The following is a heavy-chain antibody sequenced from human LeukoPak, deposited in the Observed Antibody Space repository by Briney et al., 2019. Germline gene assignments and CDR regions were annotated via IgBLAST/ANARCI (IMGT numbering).Heavy chain of an antibody. CDR3: AKYNGNLYMWNGVNFGY. Sequence: GGSLRLSCAASGFTLSSYSMNWARPPPGKGLEWVSAISGSGGSTHYADSVTGPFTIHSDNSENTLYLQRYRLRAGDTAVYYCAKYNGNLYMWNGVNFGYWGQGTLVTVSS. CDR2: ISGSGGST. CDR1: GFTLSSYS. D-gene: IGHD1-1*01. V-gene: IGHV3-23*01. J-gene: IGHJ4*02.